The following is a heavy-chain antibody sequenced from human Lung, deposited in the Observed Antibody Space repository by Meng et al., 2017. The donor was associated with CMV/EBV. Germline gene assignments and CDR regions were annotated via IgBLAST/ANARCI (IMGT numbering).Heavy chain of an antibody. CDR2: ISSTSNFI. CDR1: GFTFRDYY. Sequence: QVQLVESGGGLVQPGGSLGLSCAASGFTFRDYYMSWVRQAPGKGLEWVSYISSTSNFINYADSVRGRFTISRDNARSSVYLQMNSLRAEDTAVYYCARDSGLLPDYWGQGILVTVSS. V-gene: IGHV3-11*05. D-gene: IGHD1-26*01. J-gene: IGHJ4*02. CDR3: ARDSGLLPDY.